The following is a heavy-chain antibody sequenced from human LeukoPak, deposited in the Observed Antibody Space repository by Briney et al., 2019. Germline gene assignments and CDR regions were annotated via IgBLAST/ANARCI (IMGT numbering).Heavy chain of an antibody. Sequence: SETLSLTCTVSGGSISSNSYYWGWIRQPPGKGLEWIGSIYYIGSTYYNPSLKSRVTISVDTSKNQFSLKLSSGTAADTAVYYRARLVAPPWADKRGGLDYWGQGTLVTVSS. D-gene: IGHD2-15*01. V-gene: IGHV4-39*01. J-gene: IGHJ4*02. CDR2: IYYIGST. CDR1: GGSISSNSYY. CDR3: ARLVAPPWADKRGGLDY.